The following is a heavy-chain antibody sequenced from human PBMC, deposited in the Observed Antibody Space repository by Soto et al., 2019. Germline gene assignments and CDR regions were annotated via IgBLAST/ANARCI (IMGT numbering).Heavy chain of an antibody. CDR2: ITSSGGNA. D-gene: IGHD2-2*02. Sequence: RLSCAASGFSFKDDYMTWMRQTPEKGLEWISTITSSGGNAYYAASVKGRVTISRDNAHNSLYLQMSGLRAEDTALYYCARDMYTNSVNYFDLWGQGTLVTVSS. CDR3: ARDMYTNSVNYFDL. CDR1: GFSFKDDY. V-gene: IGHV3-11*01. J-gene: IGHJ5*02.